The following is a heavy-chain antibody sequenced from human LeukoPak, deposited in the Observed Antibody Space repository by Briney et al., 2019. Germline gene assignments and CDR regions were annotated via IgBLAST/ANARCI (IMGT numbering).Heavy chain of an antibody. CDR3: ARVVYSGYDFRGAMDV. D-gene: IGHD5-12*01. CDR1: GGSISSGSYY. J-gene: IGHJ6*03. V-gene: IGHV4-61*01. Sequence: PSETLSLTCTVSGGSISSGSYYWSWIRQPPGKGLEWIGYIFYTGSTNSNPSLKSRVTISVDTSKNQFSLKLTSVTAADTAVYYCARVVYSGYDFRGAMDVWGKGTTVTVSS. CDR2: IFYTGST.